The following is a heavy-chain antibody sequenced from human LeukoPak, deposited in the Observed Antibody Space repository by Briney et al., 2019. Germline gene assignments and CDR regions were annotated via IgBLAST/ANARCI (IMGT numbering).Heavy chain of an antibody. J-gene: IGHJ4*02. CDR2: ISSSSSTI. D-gene: IGHD6-13*01. CDR1: GFTFSSYS. CDR3: ARGSAAAGFDY. V-gene: IGHV3-48*01. Sequence: GGSLRLSCAASGFTFSSYSMNWVRQAPGKRLEWVSYISSSSSTIYYADSVKGRFTISRDNAKNSLYLQMNSLRAEDTAVYYCARGSAAAGFDYWGQGTLVTVSS.